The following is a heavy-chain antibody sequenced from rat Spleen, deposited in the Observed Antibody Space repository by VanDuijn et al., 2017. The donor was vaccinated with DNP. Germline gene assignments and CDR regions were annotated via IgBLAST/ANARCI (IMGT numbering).Heavy chain of an antibody. CDR3: TRTRRYFDY. CDR2: INTSGGTT. Sequence: EVQLVESGGVLLQPGRSLKLSCAASGFTLSNYDLAGVRQAPTRGLEWVASINTSGGTTYYRDSVKGRFTISRDNAKTTLYLQMDSLRSADTATYYCTRTRRYFDYWGQGVMVTVSS. D-gene: IGHD1-11*01. J-gene: IGHJ2*01. V-gene: IGHV5-25*01. CDR1: GFTLSNYD.